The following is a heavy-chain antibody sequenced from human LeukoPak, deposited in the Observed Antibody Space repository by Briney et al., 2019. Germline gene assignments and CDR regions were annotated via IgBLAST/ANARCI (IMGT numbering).Heavy chain of an antibody. V-gene: IGHV3-30-3*01. CDR1: GFTFSSYA. CDR3: ARDSSSGWSNYYYYGMDV. Sequence: GSLRLSCAASGFTFSSYAMHWVRQAPGKGLEWVTVISYDGSNKYYADSVKGRFTISRDNSKNTLYLQMNSLRAEDTAVYYCARDSSSGWSNYYYYGMDVWGQGTTVTVSS. J-gene: IGHJ6*02. CDR2: ISYDGSNK. D-gene: IGHD6-19*01.